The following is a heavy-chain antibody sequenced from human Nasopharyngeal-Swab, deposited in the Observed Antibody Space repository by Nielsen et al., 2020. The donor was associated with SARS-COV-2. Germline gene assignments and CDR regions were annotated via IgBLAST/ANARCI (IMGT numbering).Heavy chain of an antibody. CDR1: GGSSSDYY. V-gene: IGHV4-34*01. D-gene: IGHD6-13*01. Sequence: SETLSLTCAVYGGSSSDYYWSWIRQPPGKGLEWIGEINHSGSTNYNPSLKSRVTITVDTSKNQFSLKLSSVTAADTAVYYCARGRGSHPSYSSSWYYFDYWGQGTLVTVSS. J-gene: IGHJ4*01. CDR3: ARGRGSHPSYSSSWYYFDY. CDR2: INHSGST.